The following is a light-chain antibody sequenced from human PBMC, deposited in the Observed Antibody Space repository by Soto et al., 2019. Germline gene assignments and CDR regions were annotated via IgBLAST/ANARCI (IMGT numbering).Light chain of an antibody. V-gene: IGKV3-11*01. CDR2: DAS. Sequence: EIVLTQSPATLSLSPGERATLSCRASQSVSSYLAWYQQKPGQAPRLLIYDASNRATGIPARFSGSCSGTAFSLTISRLEPEDFAVYDCQQRSNWPIFTFGPGTKVDIK. J-gene: IGKJ3*01. CDR1: QSVSSY. CDR3: QQRSNWPIFT.